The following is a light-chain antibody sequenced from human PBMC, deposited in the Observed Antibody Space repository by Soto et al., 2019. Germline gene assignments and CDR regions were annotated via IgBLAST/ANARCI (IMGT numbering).Light chain of an antibody. Sequence: DIQMTQSPFSLSASVGDRVTITCRASQSISGYLNWYQQKPGKAPKLLIYKASTLKSGVPSRFSGSGSGTEFTLTISSLQPDDFATYYCQHYNSYSEAFGQGTKVDIK. V-gene: IGKV1-5*03. CDR1: QSISGY. J-gene: IGKJ1*01. CDR2: KAS. CDR3: QHYNSYSEA.